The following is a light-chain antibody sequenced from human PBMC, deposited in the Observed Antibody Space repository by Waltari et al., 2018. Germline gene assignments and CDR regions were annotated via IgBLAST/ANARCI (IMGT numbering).Light chain of an antibody. V-gene: IGKV1-9*01. J-gene: IGKJ1*01. CDR3: QQHHTYMWT. Sequence: DIQLTQSPSFLSASVGDRVTPTCRASPDIGSYLAWYHQKSGQAPKPLIFAASTLQSGVPSRFFGSGSGTEFTLTIDTLQPEDFATYYCQQHHTYMWTFGQGTKVEIK. CDR2: AAS. CDR1: PDIGSY.